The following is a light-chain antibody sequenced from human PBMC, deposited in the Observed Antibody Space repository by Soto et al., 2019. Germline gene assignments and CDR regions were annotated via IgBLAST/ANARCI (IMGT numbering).Light chain of an antibody. CDR3: SSYTSSSPRV. Sequence: QSALTQPASVSGSPGQSITISCTGTSSDVGGYNYVSWYQQHPGKAPKLMIYDVSNRPSGVSNRFSGSKSGNTDSLTISGLQAEDEADYYCSSYTSSSPRVFGGGTKRTVL. J-gene: IGLJ2*01. V-gene: IGLV2-14*01. CDR1: SSDVGGYNY. CDR2: DVS.